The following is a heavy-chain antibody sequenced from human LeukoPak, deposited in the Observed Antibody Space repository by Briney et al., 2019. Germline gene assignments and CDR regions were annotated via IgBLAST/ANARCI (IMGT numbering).Heavy chain of an antibody. D-gene: IGHD1-26*01. J-gene: IGHJ4*02. V-gene: IGHV4-31*03. CDR3: ARDKSVYSGSYFPTYYFDY. CDR2: IYYSGST. Sequence: SETLSLTCTVSGGSISSGGYYWSWIRQHPGKGLEWIGYIYYSGSTYYNPSLKSRVTISVDTSKNQFSLKLSSVTAADTAVYYCARDKSVYSGSYFPTYYFDYWGQGTLVTVSS. CDR1: GGSISSGGYY.